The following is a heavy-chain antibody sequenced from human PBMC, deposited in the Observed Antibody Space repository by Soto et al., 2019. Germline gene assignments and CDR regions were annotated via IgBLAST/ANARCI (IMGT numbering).Heavy chain of an antibody. J-gene: IGHJ6*02. V-gene: IGHV4-59*01. CDR1: GGSISSYY. CDR2: IYYSGST. Sequence: SETLSLTCTVSGGSISSYYWSWIRQPPGKGLEWIGYIYYSGSTNYNPSLKSRVTISVDTSKNQFSLKLSSVTAADTAVYYCARSRRGAGLRLGELSLYGRYYYGMDVWGQGTTVTVSS. CDR3: ARSRRGAGLRLGELSLYGRYYYGMDV. D-gene: IGHD3-16*02.